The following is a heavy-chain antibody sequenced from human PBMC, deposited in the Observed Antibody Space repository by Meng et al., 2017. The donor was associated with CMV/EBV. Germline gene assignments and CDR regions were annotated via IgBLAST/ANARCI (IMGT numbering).Heavy chain of an antibody. Sequence: ETLSLTCTVSGYSISSGYYWGWVRQAPGKGLEWVSVIYSGGSTYYADSVKGRFTISRDNSKNTLYLQMNSLRAEDTAVYYCARRVGWFGVVIAFDFWGQGTLVTVSS. J-gene: IGHJ4*02. CDR2: IYSGGST. D-gene: IGHD3-3*01. V-gene: IGHV3-53*01. CDR3: ARRVGWFGVVIAFDF. CDR1: GYSISSGYY.